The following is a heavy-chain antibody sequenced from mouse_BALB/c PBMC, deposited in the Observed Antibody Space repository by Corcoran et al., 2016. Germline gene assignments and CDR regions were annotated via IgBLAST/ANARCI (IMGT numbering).Heavy chain of an antibody. CDR1: GYTFTSYD. D-gene: IGHD2-2*01. CDR2: IYPGDGST. J-gene: IGHJ2*01. V-gene: IGHV1S56*01. CDR3: ARENGSYFDY. Sequence: QVQLQLSGPELVKPGALVKISCKASGYTFTSYDINWVKQRPGQGLEWIGWIYPGDGSTKYNEKFKGKATLTADKSSSTAYMQLSSLTSENSAVYFCARENGSYFDYWGQGTTLTVSS.